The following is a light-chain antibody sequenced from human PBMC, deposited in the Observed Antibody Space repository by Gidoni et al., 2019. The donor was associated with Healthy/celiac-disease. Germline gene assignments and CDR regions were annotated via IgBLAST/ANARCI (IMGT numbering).Light chain of an antibody. V-gene: IGKV3-20*01. CDR3: QQYGSSPPYT. J-gene: IGKJ2*01. Sequence: DIVLTHSPGTLSFSPGERATLSCRGSQSVSSSYLEWYQQKPGQAPRILIYGASSSANGIPDRFSGSGAGTEFTITISRREHEDFAVYYCQQYGSSPPYTFGQGTKLEIK. CDR2: GAS. CDR1: QSVSSSY.